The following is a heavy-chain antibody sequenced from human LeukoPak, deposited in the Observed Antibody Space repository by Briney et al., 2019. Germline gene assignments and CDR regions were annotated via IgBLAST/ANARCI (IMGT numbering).Heavy chain of an antibody. Sequence: SETLSLTCAVYGGSFSGYYWSWIRQPPGKGLEWIGYIYYSGSTNYNPSLKSRVTISVDTSKNQFSLKLSSVTAADTAVYYCARVRTVAGGVDYWGQGTLVTVSS. V-gene: IGHV4-59*01. CDR2: IYYSGST. J-gene: IGHJ4*02. CDR1: GGSFSGYY. CDR3: ARVRTVAGGVDY. D-gene: IGHD6-19*01.